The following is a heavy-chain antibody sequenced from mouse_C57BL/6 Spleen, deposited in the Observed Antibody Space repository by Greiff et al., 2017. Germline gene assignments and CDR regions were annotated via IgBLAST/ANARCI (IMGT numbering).Heavy chain of an antibody. CDR3: ARRYCGPLAMGD. CDR2: ILPGSGST. J-gene: IGHJ4*01. Sequence: VQLQQSGAELMKPGASVKLSCKATGYTFTGYWIAWVKQRPGHGLEWIGEILPGSGSTNYNGKFKGKATFTADTSSNTAYMQLSSLTTEDSAIYYCARRYCGPLAMGDWGQGTSVTVSS. D-gene: IGHD1-1*01. V-gene: IGHV1-9*01. CDR1: GYTFTGYW.